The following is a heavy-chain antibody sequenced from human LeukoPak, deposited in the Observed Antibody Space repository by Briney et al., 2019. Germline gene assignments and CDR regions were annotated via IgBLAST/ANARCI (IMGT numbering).Heavy chain of an antibody. CDR2: IYPGDSDT. Sequence: GESLKISCKGSGYSFINYWIGWVRQMPGKGVEWMGIIYPGDSDTKYSPSFQGQVTISADKSISTAYLQWSSLKASDTAMYYCARAYSSSWYGAEYFLHWGQGTLVIVSS. D-gene: IGHD6-13*01. V-gene: IGHV5-51*01. J-gene: IGHJ1*01. CDR3: ARAYSSSWYGAEYFLH. CDR1: GYSFINYW.